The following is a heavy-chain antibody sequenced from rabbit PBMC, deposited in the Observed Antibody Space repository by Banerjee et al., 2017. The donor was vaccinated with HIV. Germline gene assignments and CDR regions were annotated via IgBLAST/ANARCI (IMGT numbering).Heavy chain of an antibody. V-gene: IGHV1S7*01. CDR1: GFDFSSYY. Sequence: QLVESGGGLVQPGGSLKLSCKASGFDFSSYYMSWVRQAPGKGLEWIGYIDPVFGSAYYASWVNGRFFISRENTQNTVSLQLNSLTAADTATYFCARGGGLRGPGTLVTVS. CDR3: ARGGGL. CDR2: IDPVFGSA. J-gene: IGHJ6*01.